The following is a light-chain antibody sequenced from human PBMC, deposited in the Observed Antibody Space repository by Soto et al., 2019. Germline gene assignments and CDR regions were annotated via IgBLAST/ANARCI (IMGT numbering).Light chain of an antibody. V-gene: IGLV7-46*01. Sequence: QAVVTQEPSLTVSPGGTVTLTCGSSTGAVTSGHYPYWFQQKPGQAPRTLIYDTSNKLSWTPARFSGSLLGGQAALTLSGAQPGDEAEYHCLLSYSGARLFGGGTKLTVL. CDR1: TGAVTSGHY. CDR3: LLSYSGARL. CDR2: DTS. J-gene: IGLJ2*01.